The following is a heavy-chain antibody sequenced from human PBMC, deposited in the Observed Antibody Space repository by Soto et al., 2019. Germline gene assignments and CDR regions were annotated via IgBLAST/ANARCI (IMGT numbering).Heavy chain of an antibody. D-gene: IGHD6-13*01. Sequence: QVQLQESGPGLVKPSGTLSLTCAVSGGSISTSNWWSWVRQPPGKGLEWIGEVYRTGSTNYNPSLESRLIISVDKSKNPFSLQLTSVPAADTAVYYGARARATIAAAAIFDCWGQGTLVTVSS. J-gene: IGHJ4*02. CDR2: VYRTGST. V-gene: IGHV4-4*02. CDR1: GGSISTSNW. CDR3: ARARATIAAAAIFDC.